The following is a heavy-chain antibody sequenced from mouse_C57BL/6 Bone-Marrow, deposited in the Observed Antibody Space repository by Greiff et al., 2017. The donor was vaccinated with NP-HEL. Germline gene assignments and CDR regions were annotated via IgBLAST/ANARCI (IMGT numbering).Heavy chain of an antibody. D-gene: IGHD2-5*01. J-gene: IGHJ3*01. CDR1: GYTFTDYY. CDR2: IYPGSGNT. V-gene: IGHV1-76*01. CDR3: ARDSNYGH. Sequence: QVQLQQSGAELVRPGASVKLSCKASGYTFTDYYINWVKQRPGQGLEWIARIYPGSGNTYYNEKFKGKATLTAEKSSSTAYMQLSSLTSEDSAVYFCARDSNYGHWGQGTLVTVSA.